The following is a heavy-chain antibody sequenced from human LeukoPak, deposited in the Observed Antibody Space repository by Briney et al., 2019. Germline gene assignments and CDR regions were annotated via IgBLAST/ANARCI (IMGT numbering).Heavy chain of an antibody. CDR1: GFTFSSYA. V-gene: IGHV3-23*01. D-gene: IGHD3-3*01. CDR2: ISGSGGST. Sequence: GGALRLSCAASGFTFSSYAMSWVRQAPGKGLEWVSAISGSGGSTYYADSVKGRFTISRDNSKNTLYLQMNSLRAEDTAVYYCAKDGMATPPSTIFGVVVVSSFDYWGQGTLVTVSS. J-gene: IGHJ4*02. CDR3: AKDGMATPPSTIFGVVVVSSFDY.